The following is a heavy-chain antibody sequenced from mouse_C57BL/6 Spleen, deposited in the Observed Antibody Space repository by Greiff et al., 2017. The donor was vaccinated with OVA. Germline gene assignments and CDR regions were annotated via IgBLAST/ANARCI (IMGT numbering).Heavy chain of an antibody. J-gene: IGHJ2*01. CDR3: ARVRVYFDY. CDR1: GYSITSGYY. V-gene: IGHV3-6*01. CDR2: ISYDGSN. Sequence: EVKVEESGPGLVKPSQSLSLTCSVTGYSITSGYYWNWIRQFPGNKLEWMGYISYDGSNNYNPSLKNRISITRDTSKNQFFLKLNSVTTEDTATYYCARVRVYFDYWGQGTTLTVSS.